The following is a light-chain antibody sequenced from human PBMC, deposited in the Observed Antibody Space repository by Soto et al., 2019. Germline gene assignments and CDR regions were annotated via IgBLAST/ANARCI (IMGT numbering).Light chain of an antibody. CDR2: WAS. Sequence: DIVMTQSPDSLAVSLGERAAIDCKSSQSVLYSSNNRNYLAWFQQKPGQPPKLLIYWASTRKSGVPDRFSGSGSGTDFTLTISSLQAEDVALYYCEQYYSPPYTFGQGTRLEIK. V-gene: IGKV4-1*01. CDR1: QSVLYSSNNRNY. J-gene: IGKJ2*01. CDR3: EQYYSPPYT.